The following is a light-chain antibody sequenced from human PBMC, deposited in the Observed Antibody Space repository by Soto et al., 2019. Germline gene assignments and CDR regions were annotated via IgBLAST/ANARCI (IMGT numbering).Light chain of an antibody. Sequence: QSALTQPPSASGSPGQSVTISCTGTSSDIGGYNFLSWYQQHPGKAPKLIIYEVNKRPSGVPDRFSGSKSGNTASLTVSGLQADDEGDYYCSSYAGTNNLGVFGGGTKLTVL. CDR3: SSYAGTNNLGV. J-gene: IGLJ3*02. CDR2: EVN. V-gene: IGLV2-8*01. CDR1: SSDIGGYNF.